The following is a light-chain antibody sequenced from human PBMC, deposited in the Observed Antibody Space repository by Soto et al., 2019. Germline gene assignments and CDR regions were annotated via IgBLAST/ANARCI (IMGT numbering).Light chain of an antibody. V-gene: IGKV1-39*01. CDR1: QSISIY. CDR3: QRSYNIPRAT. CDR2: AAS. Sequence: DIQMTQSPSSLSASVGDRVTITCRASQSISIYLNWYQQKPGKAPKVLIYAASSLQSGVPPRFSGSGSRTDFTLTISSLQPEDFATYYCQRSYNIPRATFGQGTEVELK. J-gene: IGKJ1*01.